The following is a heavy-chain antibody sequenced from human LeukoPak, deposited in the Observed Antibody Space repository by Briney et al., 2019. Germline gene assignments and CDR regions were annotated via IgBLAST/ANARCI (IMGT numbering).Heavy chain of an antibody. D-gene: IGHD6-13*01. J-gene: IGHJ3*02. Sequence: GASVKVSCKASGYTFTGYYMHWVRQAPGQGLEWMGWINPNSGGTNYAQKFQGRVTMTRDTSISTAYMELSRLRSDDTAVYYCARVRRLSSSWRKPGEAFDIWGQGTMVTVSS. CDR1: GYTFTGYY. V-gene: IGHV1-2*02. CDR3: ARVRRLSSSWRKPGEAFDI. CDR2: INPNSGGT.